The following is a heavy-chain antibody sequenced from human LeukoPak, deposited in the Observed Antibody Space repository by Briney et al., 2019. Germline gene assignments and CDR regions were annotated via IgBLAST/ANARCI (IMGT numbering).Heavy chain of an antibody. J-gene: IGHJ4*02. CDR3: ARSEGGGYDYYFDY. Sequence: GGSLRLSCAASGFTFSSYSMNWVRQAPGKGLEWVSSISSSSSYIYYADSVKGRFTISRDNAKNSLYLQMNSLRAEDTAVYYCARSEGGGYDYYFDYWGQGTLVTVSS. CDR1: GFTFSSYS. CDR2: ISSSSSYI. V-gene: IGHV3-21*01. D-gene: IGHD5-12*01.